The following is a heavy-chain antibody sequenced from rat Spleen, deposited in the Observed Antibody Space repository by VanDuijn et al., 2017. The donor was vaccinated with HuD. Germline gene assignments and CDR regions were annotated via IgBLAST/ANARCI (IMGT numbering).Heavy chain of an antibody. D-gene: IGHD3-2*01. J-gene: IGHJ1*01. CDR2: IWGDGST. V-gene: IGHV2-13*01. Sequence: QVQLKESGPGLVQPSQTLSLTCTVSGFSLISYGVNWVRQPPGKGLEWMGGIWGDGSTSCNSALKSRLSISRDTSKNQVFLKMNSLQSEDTTTYYCVREARDYWYFDFWGPGTMVTVSS. CDR1: GFSLISYG. CDR3: VREARDYWYFDF.